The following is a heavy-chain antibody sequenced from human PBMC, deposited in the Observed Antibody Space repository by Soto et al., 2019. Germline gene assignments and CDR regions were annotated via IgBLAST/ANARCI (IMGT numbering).Heavy chain of an antibody. CDR3: ARDRAAAGNYFDY. CDR1: SDSMNSGGYY. CDR2: IYSNGDT. Sequence: SETLSLTCSVSSDSMNSGGYYWSWIRQHPGKGLEWIGYIYSNGDTYYNPSLKSRVTISVDTSKNQFSLNLTSVTAADTAVYYCARDRAAAGNYFDYWGQGTLVTVSS. D-gene: IGHD6-13*01. J-gene: IGHJ4*02. V-gene: IGHV4-31*03.